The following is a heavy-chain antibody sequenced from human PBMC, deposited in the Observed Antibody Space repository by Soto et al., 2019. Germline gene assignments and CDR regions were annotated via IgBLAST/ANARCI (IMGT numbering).Heavy chain of an antibody. Sequence: QVQLVQSGAEVKKPGSSVKVSCKASGGTFSSYTISWVRQAPGQGLEWMGRIIPILGIANYAQKFQGRVTITADKAPITAYMELSSLRPEDTAVYYCARGLSYIGYDPGRNWFDPWGQGTLVTVSS. D-gene: IGHD5-12*01. CDR1: GGTFSSYT. J-gene: IGHJ5*02. CDR3: ARGLSYIGYDPGRNWFDP. CDR2: IIPILGIA. V-gene: IGHV1-69*02.